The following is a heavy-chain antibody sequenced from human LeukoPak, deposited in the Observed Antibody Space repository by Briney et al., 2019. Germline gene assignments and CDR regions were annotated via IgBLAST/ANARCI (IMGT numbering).Heavy chain of an antibody. V-gene: IGHV3-23*01. J-gene: IGHJ6*02. CDR2: ISGSGGST. CDR1: GFTCSSYA. CDR3: ANLDVEMATIPLDYYYGMDV. Sequence: GGSLRLSCAASGFTCSSYAMSWVRQAPGKGLECVSAISGSGGSTYYADSVKGRFTISRDNSKNTLYLQMNSLRAEDTAVYYCANLDVEMATIPLDYYYGMDVWGQGTTVTVSS. D-gene: IGHD5-24*01.